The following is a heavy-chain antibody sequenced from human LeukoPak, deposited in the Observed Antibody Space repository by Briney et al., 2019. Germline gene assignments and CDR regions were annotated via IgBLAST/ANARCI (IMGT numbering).Heavy chain of an antibody. CDR1: GCTFTGYY. CDR2: INPNSGGT. D-gene: IGHD3-10*01. Sequence: GGSVKDSCKASGCTFTGYYMHWERQAPGQGREWMGWINPNSGGTNYAQKFQGRVTMNRDTSISTAYMELSRLRSDNTAVYYCAREYYYGSGGGWGAFDIWGQGTMVTVSS. J-gene: IGHJ3*02. CDR3: AREYYYGSGGGWGAFDI. V-gene: IGHV1-2*02.